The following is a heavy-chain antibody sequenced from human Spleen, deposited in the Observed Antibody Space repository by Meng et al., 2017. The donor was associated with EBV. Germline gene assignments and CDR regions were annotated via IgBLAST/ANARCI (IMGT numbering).Heavy chain of an antibody. CDR1: GGSISSGYYS. V-gene: IGHV4-30-2*01. CDR2: IYDSGST. Sequence: QLPLHQSGSGLVSPSQTLSLPWAVPGGSISSGYYSWSWIRQQPGKGLEWIGYIYDSGSTYSNPSLKSRVTISVDRSNSQFSLKLSSVTAADTAVYYCATSSSSWTRFDYWGQGTLVTVSS. J-gene: IGHJ4*02. D-gene: IGHD6-13*01. CDR3: ATSSSSWTRFDY.